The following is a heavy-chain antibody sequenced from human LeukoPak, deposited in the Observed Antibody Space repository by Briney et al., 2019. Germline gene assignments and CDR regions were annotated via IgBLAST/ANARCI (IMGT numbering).Heavy chain of an antibody. V-gene: IGHV4-34*03. J-gene: IGHJ4*02. CDR1: GGSFSGYY. Sequence: SETLSLTCAVYGGSFSGYYWSWIRQPPGKGLEWIGEINHSGSTNYNPSLKSRVTISVDTSKNQFSLKLSSVTAADTAVYYCTTRGWAQEMATIPYYFNYWGQGTLVTVSS. D-gene: IGHD5-24*01. CDR2: INHSGST. CDR3: TTRGWAQEMATIPYYFNY.